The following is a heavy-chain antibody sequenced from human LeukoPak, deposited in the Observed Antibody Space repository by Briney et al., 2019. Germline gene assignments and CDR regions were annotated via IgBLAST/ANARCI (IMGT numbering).Heavy chain of an antibody. J-gene: IGHJ4*02. CDR2: VNSDGSWT. D-gene: IGHD2-2*01. V-gene: IGHV3-74*01. CDR1: GNYW. Sequence: GGSLRLSCAASGNYWMHWVRQAPGKGLVWVSHVNSDGSWTSHADSVKGRFTISKDNAKNTVYLQMNNLRTEDTAVYYCVSFYETNWGRGTLVTVS. CDR3: VSFYETN.